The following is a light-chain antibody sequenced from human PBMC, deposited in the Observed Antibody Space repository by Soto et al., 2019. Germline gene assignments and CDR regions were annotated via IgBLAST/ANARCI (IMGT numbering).Light chain of an antibody. J-gene: IGKJ1*01. CDR3: QHPRT. CDR2: AAS. V-gene: IGKV1-39*01. CDR1: QSISSY. Sequence: DSQMSQSTCSLSASVGDRVTITCRASQSISSYLNWYQQKPGKAPKLLIYAASSLQSGVPSRFSGSGSGTEFTLTISSLQPDDFATYYCQHPRTFGQVTNVDIK.